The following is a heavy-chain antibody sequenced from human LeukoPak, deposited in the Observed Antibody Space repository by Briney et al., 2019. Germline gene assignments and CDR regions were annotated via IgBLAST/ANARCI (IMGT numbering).Heavy chain of an antibody. CDR3: ARESFAARWD. Sequence: GGSLRLSCAASGFTFSTYGMHWVRQAPGKGLEWVTFIHYDGSNKYYADSVKGRFTISRDNSKNTLYLQMNSLRAEDTAVYYCARESFAARWDWGQGTLVTVSS. CDR1: GFTFSTYG. D-gene: IGHD6-6*01. V-gene: IGHV3-30*02. CDR2: IHYDGSNK. J-gene: IGHJ4*02.